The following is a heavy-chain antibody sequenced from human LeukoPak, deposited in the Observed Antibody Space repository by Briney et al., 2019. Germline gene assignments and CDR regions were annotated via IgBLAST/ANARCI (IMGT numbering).Heavy chain of an antibody. CDR3: ARDRDGSYYPYFQY. CDR1: GYTFTGYY. V-gene: IGHV1-2*06. J-gene: IGHJ1*01. CDR2: INPNSGGT. D-gene: IGHD1-26*01. Sequence: ASVKVSCKASGYTFTGYYMYWVRQAPGQGLEWMGRINPNSGGTNYAQKFQGRVTMTRDTSINTAYMELSRLRFDDTAVYCCARDRDGSYYPYFQYWGQGTLVTVSS.